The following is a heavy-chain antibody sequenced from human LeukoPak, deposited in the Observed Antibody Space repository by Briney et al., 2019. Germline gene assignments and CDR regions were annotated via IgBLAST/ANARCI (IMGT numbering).Heavy chain of an antibody. CDR2: ISAYSGNT. J-gene: IGHJ5*02. CDR3: ARDLTFEGSCWFDP. D-gene: IGHD3-9*01. CDR1: GYTFTSYG. V-gene: IGHV1-18*01. Sequence: ASVKVSCKASGYTFTSYGISWVRQAPGQGLEWMGWISAYSGNTNYAQKLQGRVTMTTDTSTSTAYMELRSLRSDDTAVYYCARDLTFEGSCWFDPWGQGTLVTVSS.